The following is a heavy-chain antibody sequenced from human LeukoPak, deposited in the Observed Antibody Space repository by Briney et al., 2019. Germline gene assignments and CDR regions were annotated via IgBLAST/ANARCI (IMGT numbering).Heavy chain of an antibody. Sequence: PSETRSLTCAVSGYSISSGYYWGWIRQPPGKGLEWIGSIYHSGSTYYNASLKSRVTISVDTSKNQFSLKLSSVTAADTAVYYCARHGAVAGPRGWGQGTLVTVSS. CDR3: ARHGAVAGPRG. CDR2: IYHSGST. V-gene: IGHV4-38-2*01. J-gene: IGHJ4*02. D-gene: IGHD6-19*01. CDR1: GYSISSGYY.